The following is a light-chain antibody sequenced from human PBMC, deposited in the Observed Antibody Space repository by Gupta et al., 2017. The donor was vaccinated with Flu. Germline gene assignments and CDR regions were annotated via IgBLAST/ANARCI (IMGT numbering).Light chain of an antibody. CDR2: GNT. Sequence: VTISCTGSSSNIGAGYDVHWYQQLPGTVPKLLIYGNTNRPSGVPDRFSGSKSGTSASLAITGLQAEDEADYYCQSNDSSLSGVVFGGGTKLTVL. V-gene: IGLV1-40*01. CDR3: QSNDSSLSGVV. J-gene: IGLJ3*02. CDR1: SSNIGAGYD.